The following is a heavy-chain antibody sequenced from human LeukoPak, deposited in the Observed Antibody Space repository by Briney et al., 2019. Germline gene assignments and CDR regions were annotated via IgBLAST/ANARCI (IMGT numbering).Heavy chain of an antibody. CDR1: GGSISSYY. J-gene: IGHJ5*02. D-gene: IGHD1-7*01. V-gene: IGHV4-4*09. CDR3: ARHKKLNWFDP. Sequence: SETLSLTCTVSGGSISSYYWSWIRQPPGKGLEWIGYIYTSGSTNYNPSLKSRVTISVDTSKDQFSLKLSSVTAADTAVYYCARHKKLNWFDPWGQGTLVTVSS. CDR2: IYTSGST.